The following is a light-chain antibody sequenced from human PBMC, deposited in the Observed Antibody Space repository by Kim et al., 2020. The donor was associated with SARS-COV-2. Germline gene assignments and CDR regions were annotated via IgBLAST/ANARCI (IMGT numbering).Light chain of an antibody. Sequence: ASVGDRLTSTCRASQSISSYLNWYQQKPGKAPKLLIYAASSLQSGVPSRFSGSGSGTDFTLTISSLQPEDFATYYCQQSYSTPLYTFGQGTKLEI. J-gene: IGKJ2*01. V-gene: IGKV1-39*01. CDR1: QSISSY. CDR3: QQSYSTPLYT. CDR2: AAS.